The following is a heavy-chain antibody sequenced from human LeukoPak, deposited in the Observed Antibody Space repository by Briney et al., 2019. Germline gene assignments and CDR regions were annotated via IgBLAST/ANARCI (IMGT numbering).Heavy chain of an antibody. CDR3: VKAGSGYDLGDFDY. CDR1: GFTFSSYA. J-gene: IGHJ4*02. V-gene: IGHV3-23*01. D-gene: IGHD5-12*01. Sequence: GGSLRLSCAASGFTFSSYAMSWVRQAPGKGLEWVSAISGSGDSTNYADSVKGRFTISRDNSKNTLFLQMNSLSAEDTAVYYCVKAGSGYDLGDFDYWGQGTLVTVSS. CDR2: ISGSGDST.